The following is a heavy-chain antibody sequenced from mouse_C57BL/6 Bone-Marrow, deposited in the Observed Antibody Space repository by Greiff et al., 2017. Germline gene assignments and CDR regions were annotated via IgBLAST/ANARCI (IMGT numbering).Heavy chain of an antibody. D-gene: IGHD1-1*01. J-gene: IGHJ2*01. CDR3: ARRVNAVGGDYYFDD. V-gene: IGHV5-15*01. CDR1: GFTFSDYG. Sequence: EVQLLESGGGLVQPGASLKLSCAASGFTFSDYGMAWVRQAPRKGPEWVAFISNLADSIYYADTVTGRFTISRENAKNTLYLQMSRLRSEDTAMYYCARRVNAVGGDYYFDDWGRGTTLTVSS. CDR2: ISNLADSI.